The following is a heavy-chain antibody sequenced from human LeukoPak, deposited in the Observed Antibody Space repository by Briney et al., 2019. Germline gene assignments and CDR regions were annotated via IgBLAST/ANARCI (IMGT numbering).Heavy chain of an antibody. J-gene: IGHJ6*02. CDR1: GGTFSSYA. D-gene: IGHD3-9*01. CDR2: IIPIFGTA. V-gene: IGHV1-69*13. Sequence: GASVKVSCKASGGTFSSYAISWVRQAPGQGLEWMGGIIPIFGTANYAQKFRGRVTITADESTSTAYMELSSLRSEDTAVYYCARVGGGGYYDILTGYYLGYGMDVWGQGTTVTVSS. CDR3: ARVGGGGYYDILTGYYLGYGMDV.